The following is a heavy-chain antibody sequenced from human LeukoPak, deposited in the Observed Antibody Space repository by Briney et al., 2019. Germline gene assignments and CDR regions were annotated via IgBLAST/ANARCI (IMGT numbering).Heavy chain of an antibody. D-gene: IGHD3-10*01. CDR1: GLTLSSYW. J-gene: IGHJ5*02. V-gene: IGHV3-66*01. CDR3: ARGAYGSGSYGDNWFDP. Sequence: GGSLRLSCAATGLTLSSYWMHWVRQAPGKGLEWVSVIYSGGSTYYADSVKGRFAISRDNSKNTLYLQMNRLRAEDTAVYYCARGAYGSGSYGDNWFDPWGQGTLVTVSS. CDR2: IYSGGST.